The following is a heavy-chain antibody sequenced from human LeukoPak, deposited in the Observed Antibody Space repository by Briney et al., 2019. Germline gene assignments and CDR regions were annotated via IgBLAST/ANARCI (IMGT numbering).Heavy chain of an antibody. D-gene: IGHD5-12*01. Sequence: GGSLRLSCAASGFTFSSNAMHWVRQAPGKGLEWVAIISYDGSNKYYADSVKGRFTISRDNAKNSLYLQMSSLRAEDTAVYYCARASGGVSGYDLYYLDYWGQGTLVTVSS. V-gene: IGHV3-30*04. J-gene: IGHJ4*02. CDR3: ARASGGVSGYDLYYLDY. CDR1: GFTFSSNA. CDR2: ISYDGSNK.